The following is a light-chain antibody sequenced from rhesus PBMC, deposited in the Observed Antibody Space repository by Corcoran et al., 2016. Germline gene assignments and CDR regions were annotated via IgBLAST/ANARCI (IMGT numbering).Light chain of an antibody. CDR3: LQYNSSPYS. CDR2: KAS. Sequence: DIQMTQSPSSLSASVGDTVTITCRASQTLSSWLDWYQQKPVKAPKVLIYKASRLQTGVPSRLSGSGAGTDFTLNISSLQPEDFATYYCLQYNSSPYSFGQGTKVEI. CDR1: QTLSSW. J-gene: IGKJ2*01. V-gene: IGKV1-22*01.